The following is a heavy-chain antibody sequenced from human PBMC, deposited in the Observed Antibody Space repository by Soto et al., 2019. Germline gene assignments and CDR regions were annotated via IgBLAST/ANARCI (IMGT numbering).Heavy chain of an antibody. CDR1: GYTFTSYV. CDR3: ARGTPPLEPFDY. CDR2: ISTYNHNT. Sequence: GAAVKVSFKASGYTFTSYVISWLRQAPGQGLEWIGWISTYNHNTNYAQKLQGRVTVTTDTSTSTAYMELSSLRSDDTAVYYCARGTPPLEPFDYWGQGTLVTVSS. J-gene: IGHJ4*02. D-gene: IGHD3-3*01. V-gene: IGHV1-18*01.